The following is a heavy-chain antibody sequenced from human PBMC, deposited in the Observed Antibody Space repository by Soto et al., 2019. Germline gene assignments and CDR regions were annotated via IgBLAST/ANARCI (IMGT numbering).Heavy chain of an antibody. Sequence: EVQLVDSGGGLVQPGGSLRLSYAASGFIFSNYVMSWVRQAPGKGLEWVSSISDSGGTSYYADSVKGRFTISRDNSKNTLYLQMNSLRAEDTAIYYCAKRPRALLTFDYWGQGTLVTVSS. D-gene: IGHD1-26*01. CDR3: AKRPRALLTFDY. J-gene: IGHJ4*02. CDR1: GFIFSNYV. V-gene: IGHV3-23*04. CDR2: ISDSGGTS.